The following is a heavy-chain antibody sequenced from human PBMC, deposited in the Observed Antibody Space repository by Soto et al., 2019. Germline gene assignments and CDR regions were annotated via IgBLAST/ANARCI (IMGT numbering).Heavy chain of an antibody. J-gene: IGHJ6*02. CDR1: GCSFTSYW. Sequence: GESLKISCKGSGCSFTSYWIGWVRQMPVNGLEWMGIIYPGDSDTRYSPSFPGQVTISADKSISTAYLQWSSLKASDTAMYYCARRGDYYDSSGYLTCGMDVWGQGTTVPVSS. CDR2: IYPGDSDT. V-gene: IGHV5-51*01. D-gene: IGHD3-22*01. CDR3: ARRGDYYDSSGYLTCGMDV.